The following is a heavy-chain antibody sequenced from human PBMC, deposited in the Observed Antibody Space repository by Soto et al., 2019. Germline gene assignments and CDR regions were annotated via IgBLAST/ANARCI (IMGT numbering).Heavy chain of an antibody. CDR2: IYFSGTT. D-gene: IGHD3-22*01. J-gene: IGHJ5*02. V-gene: IGHV4-31*03. Sequence: TLSLTCTVSGASISSGDYYWSWIRQHPGKGLEWIGTIYFSGTTYYNPSLKSRVTISVDTSKSQFSLKLSSVTAADTAVYYCARRDRSGFSYWLDTWGQGTLVTVSS. CDR1: GASISSGDYY. CDR3: ARRDRSGFSYWLDT.